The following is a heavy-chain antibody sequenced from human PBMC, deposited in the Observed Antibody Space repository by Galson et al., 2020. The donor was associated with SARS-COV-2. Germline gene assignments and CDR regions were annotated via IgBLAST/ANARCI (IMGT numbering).Heavy chain of an antibody. D-gene: IGHD2-15*01. V-gene: IGHV4-34*01. J-gene: IGHJ1*01. CDR3: ARVEYCSGGSCHKRFQH. CDR1: GGSFSGYY. Sequence: SETLSLTCAVYGGSFSGYYWSWIRQPPGKGLEWIGEINHSGSTNYNPSLKSRVTISVDTSKNQFSLKLSSVTAADTAVYYCARVEYCSGGSCHKRFQHWGQGTLVTVSS. CDR2: INHSGST.